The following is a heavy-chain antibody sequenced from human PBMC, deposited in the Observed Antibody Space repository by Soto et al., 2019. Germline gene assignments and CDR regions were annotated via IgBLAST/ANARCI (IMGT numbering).Heavy chain of an antibody. D-gene: IGHD2-15*01. J-gene: IGHJ5*02. CDR1: GFTFSTYS. V-gene: IGHV3-48*02. Sequence: PGGSLRLSCAASGFTFSTYSMNWVRQAPGKGLEWVSYISSSSSTIYYADSVKGRFTISRDNPKNSLYLQMNSLRDEDTAVYYCARDWAIYDCSGGSCYSWFDPWGQGTLVTVSS. CDR3: ARDWAIYDCSGGSCYSWFDP. CDR2: ISSSSSTI.